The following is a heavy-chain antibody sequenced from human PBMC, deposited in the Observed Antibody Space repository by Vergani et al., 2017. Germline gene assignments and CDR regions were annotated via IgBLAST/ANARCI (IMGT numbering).Heavy chain of an antibody. CDR1: GYTFTNYY. V-gene: IGHV1-46*03. CDR2: IHPSGGRT. J-gene: IGHJ4*02. D-gene: IGHD7-27*01. Sequence: QVLLVQSGAEVKKPGASVRVSCKTSGYTFTNYYIHCVRQAPGQGLEWMGIIHPSGGRTTYAQQFQGRLAMTRDTSTSTVYMDLSNLRSEDTAVYYCARPDGDILPPGRRRLDYWGQGTLVTVSS. CDR3: ARPDGDILPPGRRRLDY.